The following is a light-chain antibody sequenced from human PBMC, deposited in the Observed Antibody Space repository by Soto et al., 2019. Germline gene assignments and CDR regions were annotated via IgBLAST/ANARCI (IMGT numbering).Light chain of an antibody. J-gene: IGLJ3*02. CDR1: SSNIGAGYD. CDR3: QSYDSSLSAL. V-gene: IGLV1-40*01. Sequence: QPVLTQPPSVSGAPGQRVTISCTGSSSNIGAGYDVHWYQPLPGTAPKLLIYGNSNRPSGVPDRFSGSKSGPSASLAITGLQAEDEADYYCQSYDSSLSALFGGGTKLTVL. CDR2: GNS.